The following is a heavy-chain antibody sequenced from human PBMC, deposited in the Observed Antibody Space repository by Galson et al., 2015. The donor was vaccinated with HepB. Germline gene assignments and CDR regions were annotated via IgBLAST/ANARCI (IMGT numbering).Heavy chain of an antibody. Sequence: SVKVSCKASGGTFSSYAISWVRQAPGQGLEWMGGIIPIFGTANYAQKFQGRVTITADESTSTAYMELSSLRSEDTAVYYCARDRRYGGNSFVSFDPWGQGTLVTVSS. V-gene: IGHV1-69*13. D-gene: IGHD4-23*01. CDR3: ARDRRYGGNSFVSFDP. J-gene: IGHJ5*02. CDR1: GGTFSSYA. CDR2: IIPIFGTA.